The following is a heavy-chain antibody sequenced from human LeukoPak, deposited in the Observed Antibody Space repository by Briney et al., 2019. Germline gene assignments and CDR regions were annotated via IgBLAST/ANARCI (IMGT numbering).Heavy chain of an antibody. D-gene: IGHD2-8*01. CDR1: GGSISSGDYY. CDR2: IYYSGSA. CDR3: ARDASAVNGDAFDI. J-gene: IGHJ3*02. Sequence: SQTLSLTCTVSGGSISSGDYYWGWIRQPPGKGLEWIGIIYYSGSAYYNPSLKSRVTISVDRSKNQFSLKLSSVTAADTAVYYCARDASAVNGDAFDIWGQGTMVTVSS. V-gene: IGHV4-39*07.